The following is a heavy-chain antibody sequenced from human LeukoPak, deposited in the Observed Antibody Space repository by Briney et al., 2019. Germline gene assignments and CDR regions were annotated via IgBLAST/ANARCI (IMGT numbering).Heavy chain of an antibody. Sequence: GGSLRLSCTASRFTFSSYWMSWVRQAPGKGLEWVSFIYSGGNTHYSDSVKGRFTISRDNSKNTLYLQMNSLRAEDTAVYYCARRAGEYSHPYDYWGQGTLVTVSS. D-gene: IGHD4-17*01. V-gene: IGHV3-53*01. CDR2: IYSGGNT. J-gene: IGHJ4*02. CDR1: RFTFSSYW. CDR3: ARRAGEYSHPYDY.